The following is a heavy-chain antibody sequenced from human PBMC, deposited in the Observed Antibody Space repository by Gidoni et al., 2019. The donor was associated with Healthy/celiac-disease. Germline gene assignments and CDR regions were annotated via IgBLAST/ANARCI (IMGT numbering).Heavy chain of an antibody. CDR3: ARTLKVKYYYDSSGYYYFDY. J-gene: IGHJ4*02. CDR1: GGSFSGYY. D-gene: IGHD3-22*01. CDR2: INHSGST. Sequence: QVQLQQWGAGLLKPSETLSLTCAVYGGSFSGYYWSWIRQPPGKGLEWIGEINHSGSTNYNPSLKSRVTISVDTSKNQFSLKLSSVTAADTAVYYSARTLKVKYYYDSSGYYYFDYWGQGTLVTVSS. V-gene: IGHV4-34*01.